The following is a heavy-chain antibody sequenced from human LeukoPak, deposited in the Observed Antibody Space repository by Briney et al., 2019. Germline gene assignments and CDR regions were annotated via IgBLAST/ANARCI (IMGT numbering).Heavy chain of an antibody. CDR1: GYSISSGYY. D-gene: IGHD3-10*01. V-gene: IGHV4-38-2*02. CDR2: IYHSGST. Sequence: SETLSLTCAVSGYSISSGYYWGWIRPPPGKGLEWIGSIYHSGSTYYNPSLKSRVTISVDTSKNQFSLKLISVTAADTAVYYCARDRPPITMVRGNGFDYWGQGTLVTVSS. J-gene: IGHJ4*02. CDR3: ARDRPPITMVRGNGFDY.